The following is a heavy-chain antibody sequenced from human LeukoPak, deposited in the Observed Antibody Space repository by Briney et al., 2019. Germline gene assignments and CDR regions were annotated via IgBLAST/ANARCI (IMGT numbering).Heavy chain of an antibody. Sequence: PSETLSLTCTVSGGSISSGSYCWSWIRQPAGKGLEWIVRIYTSGSNNYNPSLKSRVTISVDTSKNQFSLKLSSVTAADTAVYYCARFGRRFNGARTSFDYWGQGTLVTVSS. V-gene: IGHV4-61*02. CDR2: IYTSGSN. CDR1: GGSISSGSYC. CDR3: ARFGRRFNGARTSFDY. J-gene: IGHJ4*02. D-gene: IGHD3/OR15-3a*01.